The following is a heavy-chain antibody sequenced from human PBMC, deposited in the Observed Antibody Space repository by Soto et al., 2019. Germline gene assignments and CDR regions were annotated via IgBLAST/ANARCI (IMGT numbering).Heavy chain of an antibody. CDR3: ARGPQVRFGELLFPVDY. Sequence: ASVKVSCKASGYTFTSYGISWVRQAPGQGLEGMGWISAYNGNTNYAQKLQGRVTMTTDTSTSTAYMELRSLRSDDTAVYYCARGPQVRFGELLFPVDYWGQGTLVTVSS. J-gene: IGHJ4*02. V-gene: IGHV1-18*01. CDR2: ISAYNGNT. CDR1: GYTFTSYG. D-gene: IGHD3-10*01.